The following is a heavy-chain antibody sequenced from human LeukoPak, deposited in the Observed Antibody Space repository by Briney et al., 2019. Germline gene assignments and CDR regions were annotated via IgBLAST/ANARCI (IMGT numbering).Heavy chain of an antibody. Sequence: PGGSLRLSCAASGFTFDDYTMHWVRQAPGKGLEWISLISWDGGSTYYADSVKGRFTISRDNSKNSLYLQMNSPRTEDTALYYCAKHNDYGGNQWFDPWGQGTLVTVSS. V-gene: IGHV3-43*01. D-gene: IGHD4-23*01. CDR2: ISWDGGST. J-gene: IGHJ5*02. CDR3: AKHNDYGGNQWFDP. CDR1: GFTFDDYT.